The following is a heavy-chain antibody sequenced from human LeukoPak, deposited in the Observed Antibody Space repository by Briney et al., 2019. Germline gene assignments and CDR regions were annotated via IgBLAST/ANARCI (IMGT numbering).Heavy chain of an antibody. CDR2: IKQDGSEK. V-gene: IGHV3-7*03. J-gene: IGHJ4*02. CDR3: ASGGYSFFY. CDR1: GFSFSSYW. Sequence: GGSLRLSCAASGFSFSSYWMNWVRQAPGKGLEWVANIKQDGSEKYYEDSVKGRFTISRDNAKNSLYLQMNSLRAEDTAVYYCASGGYSFFYWGQGTLVTVSS. D-gene: IGHD5-18*01.